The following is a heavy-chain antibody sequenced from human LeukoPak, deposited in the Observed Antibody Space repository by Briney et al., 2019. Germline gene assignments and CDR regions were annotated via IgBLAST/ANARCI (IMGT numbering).Heavy chain of an antibody. V-gene: IGHV4-59*01. CDR2: IYYSGST. CDR1: GGSISSYY. CDR3: ARVEARHGNGMDV. J-gene: IGHJ6*02. Sequence: SETLSLTCTVSGGSISSYYWSWIRQPPGKGLEWIGYIYYSGSTNYNPSLKSRVTISVDTSKKRFSLKLSSVTAADTAVYYCARVEARHGNGMDVWGQGTTVTVSS. D-gene: IGHD6-6*01.